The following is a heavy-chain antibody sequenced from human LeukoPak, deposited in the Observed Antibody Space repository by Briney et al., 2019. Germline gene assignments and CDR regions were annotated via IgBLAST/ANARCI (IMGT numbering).Heavy chain of an antibody. CDR2: IIPIFGTA. D-gene: IGHD3-10*01. Sequence: GASMKVSCKASGGTFSSYAISWVRQAPGQGLEWMGGIIPIFGTANYAQKFQGRVTITADKPTSTAYMELSSLRSEDTAVYYCARVGLYYGSGSYPHDAFDIWGQGTMVTVSS. CDR3: ARVGLYYGSGSYPHDAFDI. CDR1: GGTFSSYA. J-gene: IGHJ3*02. V-gene: IGHV1-69*06.